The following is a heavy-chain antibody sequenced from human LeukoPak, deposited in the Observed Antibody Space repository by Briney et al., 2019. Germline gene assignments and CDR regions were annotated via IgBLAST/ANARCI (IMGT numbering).Heavy chain of an antibody. CDR2: ISSSSSYI. V-gene: IGHV3-21*01. Sequence: GGPLRLSCAASGFTFSSYTMNWVRQAPGKGLEWVSSISSSSSYIYYADSVKGRFTISRDNAKNSLYLQMDSLRAEDTAVYYCARVRWLSAAGTEGNFDYWGQGTLGTVSS. D-gene: IGHD6-13*01. CDR3: ARVRWLSAAGTEGNFDY. J-gene: IGHJ4*02. CDR1: GFTFSSYT.